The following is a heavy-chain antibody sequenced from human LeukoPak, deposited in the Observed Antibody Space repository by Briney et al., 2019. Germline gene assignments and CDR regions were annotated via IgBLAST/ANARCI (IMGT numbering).Heavy chain of an antibody. CDR1: GFTFSSYA. CDR3: VKRGYSDYDFDY. D-gene: IGHD5-18*01. V-gene: IGHV3-30-3*01. J-gene: IGHJ4*02. CDR2: ISYDGSNK. Sequence: GGSLRLSCAASGFTFSSYAMHWVRQAPGKGLEWVAVISYDGSNKYYADSVKGRFTISRDNSKNTLYLQMNSLRAEDTAVYYCVKRGYSDYDFDYWGQGTLVTVSS.